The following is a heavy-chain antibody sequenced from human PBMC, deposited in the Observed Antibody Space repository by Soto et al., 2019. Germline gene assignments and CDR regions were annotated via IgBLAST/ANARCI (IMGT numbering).Heavy chain of an antibody. CDR3: ARDRGQDYYDSRDYFDY. J-gene: IGHJ4*02. Sequence: SVKVSCKASGGTFSSYAISWVRQAPGQGLEWMGGIIPIFGTANYAQKFQGRVTITADESTSTAYMELSSLRSEDTAVYYCARDRGQDYYDSRDYFDYWGQGTLVTVSS. CDR1: GGTFSSYA. D-gene: IGHD3-22*01. V-gene: IGHV1-69*13. CDR2: IIPIFGTA.